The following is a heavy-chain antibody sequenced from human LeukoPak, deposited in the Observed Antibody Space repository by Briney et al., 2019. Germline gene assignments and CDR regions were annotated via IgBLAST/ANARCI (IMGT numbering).Heavy chain of an antibody. J-gene: IGHJ3*02. V-gene: IGHV1-2*02. CDR1: GYTFTGYY. Sequence: ASVKVSCKASGYTFTGYYMHWVRQAPGQGLEWMGWISPHNGGTNYAQKFPGRVTMTRDTSISTAYMDLSGLRSDDTAVYYCARRQGNSLGAFDIWGQGTMITVSS. CDR2: ISPHNGGT. D-gene: IGHD2-21*01. CDR3: ARRQGNSLGAFDI.